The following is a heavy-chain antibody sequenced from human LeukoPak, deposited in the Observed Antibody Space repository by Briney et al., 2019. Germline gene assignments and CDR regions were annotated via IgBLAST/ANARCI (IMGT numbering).Heavy chain of an antibody. CDR1: GYTFIRYD. CDR2: MNPNSGDT. D-gene: IGHD6-13*01. V-gene: IGHV1-8*03. J-gene: IGHJ4*02. CDR3: ARGPTYSSGWYYFDY. Sequence: GASVKLSCKASGYTFIRYDINCVRHATGQGLEWMVWMNPNSGDTVFAQKLQGRVTSTWNTSISTAYMELSSLTSKDTAVYYCARGPTYSSGWYYFDYWGQGTLVTVSS.